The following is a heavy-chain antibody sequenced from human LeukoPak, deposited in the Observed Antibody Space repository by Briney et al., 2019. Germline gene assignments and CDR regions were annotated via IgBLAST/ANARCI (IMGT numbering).Heavy chain of an antibody. CDR1: GYTFTIYA. V-gene: IGHV7-4-1*02. D-gene: IGHD2-8*01. CDR2: INTNTGNP. CDR3: AREEVNGGIDY. J-gene: IGHJ4*02. Sequence: ASVKVSCKASGYTFTIYAMNWVRQAPGQGLWWMGWINTNTGNPTYAQGFTGRFVFSLDTSVSTAYLQISSLKAEDTAVYYCAREEVNGGIDYWGQGTLVTVSS.